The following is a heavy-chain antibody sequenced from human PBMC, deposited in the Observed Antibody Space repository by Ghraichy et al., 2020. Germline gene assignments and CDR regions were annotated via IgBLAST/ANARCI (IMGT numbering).Heavy chain of an antibody. CDR1: GGSISSSSYY. V-gene: IGHV4-39*01. D-gene: IGHD6-6*01. CDR2: IYYSGST. Sequence: SETLSLTCTVSGGSISSSSYYWGWIRQPPGKGLEWIGSIYYSGSTYYNPSLKSRVTISVDTSKNQFSLKLSSVTAADTAVYYCARTLPSIAAPANAFDIWGQGTMVTVSS. J-gene: IGHJ3*02. CDR3: ARTLPSIAAPANAFDI.